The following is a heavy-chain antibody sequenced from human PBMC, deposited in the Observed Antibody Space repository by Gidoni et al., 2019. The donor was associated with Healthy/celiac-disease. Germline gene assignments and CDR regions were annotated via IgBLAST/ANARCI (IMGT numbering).Heavy chain of an antibody. CDR1: GSRFSGSG. CDR3: AKEWYEFWSGYYTSYYFDY. V-gene: IGHV3-30*18. Sequence: QVPPVEAWDGVVHPGRPLRLSWAAAGSRFSGSGMHWVRQAPCKGLEWVAVISYEGSNKYYADSVKGRFTISRDNSKNTLYLQMNSLRAEDTAVYYCAKEWYEFWSGYYTSYYFDYWGQGTLVTVSS. J-gene: IGHJ4*02. D-gene: IGHD3-3*01. CDR2: ISYEGSNK.